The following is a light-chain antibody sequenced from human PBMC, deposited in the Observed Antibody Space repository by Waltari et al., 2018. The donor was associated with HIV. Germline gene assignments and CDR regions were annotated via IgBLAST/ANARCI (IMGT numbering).Light chain of an antibody. CDR1: RPNIGEAYD. J-gene: IGLJ3*02. Sequence: QSVLTQPPSVSGAPGQTVTIACTGSRPNIGEAYDVHWYQQVPGTAPKLLIYANTNRPSGVPDRFSGSKSGTSASLAISGLQTEDEADYYCQSYVSSVNVVFGGGTRVTVL. CDR3: QSYVSSVNVV. V-gene: IGLV1-40*01. CDR2: ANT.